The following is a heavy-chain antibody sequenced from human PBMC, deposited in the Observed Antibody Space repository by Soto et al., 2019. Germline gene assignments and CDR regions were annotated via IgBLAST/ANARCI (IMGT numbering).Heavy chain of an antibody. CDR3: APGYCSSTSCPMDV. CDR1: GFTFSSYG. J-gene: IGHJ6*02. Sequence: QVQLVESGGGVVQPGRSLRLSCAASGFTFSSYGMHWVRQAPGKGLEWVAVISYDGSNKYYADSVKGRFTISRDNSKNTLYLQMNSLRAEDTAVYYCAPGYCSSTSCPMDVWGQGTTVTVSS. D-gene: IGHD2-2*03. CDR2: ISYDGSNK. V-gene: IGHV3-30*03.